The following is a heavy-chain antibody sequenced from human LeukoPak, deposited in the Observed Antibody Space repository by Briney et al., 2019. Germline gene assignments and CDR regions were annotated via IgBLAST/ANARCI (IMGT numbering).Heavy chain of an antibody. Sequence: GGSLRLSCAASGFTFSSYAMSWVRQAPGKGLEWVSAISGSGGSTYYADSVKGRFTISRDNSKNTLYLQMNSLRAEDTAVYYCAKVYGGNSVGYYFDYWGQGTLVTVSS. V-gene: IGHV3-23*01. J-gene: IGHJ4*02. CDR2: ISGSGGST. CDR3: AKVYGGNSVGYYFDY. D-gene: IGHD4-17*01. CDR1: GFTFSSYA.